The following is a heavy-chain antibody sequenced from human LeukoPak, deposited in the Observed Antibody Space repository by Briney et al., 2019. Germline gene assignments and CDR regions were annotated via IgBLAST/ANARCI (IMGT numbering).Heavy chain of an antibody. CDR2: IYPVDSDT. J-gene: IGHJ4*02. V-gene: IGHV5-51*01. CDR3: ARPGYSYGGVDY. CDR1: GYIFTNYW. Sequence: GESLKISCKGSGYIFTNYWIAWVRQLPGKGLEWMGMIYPVDSDTRYSPSFHGQVTISVDKSISTAYLQWSSLKASDTAMYYCARPGYSYGGVDYWGQGTLVTASS. D-gene: IGHD5-18*01.